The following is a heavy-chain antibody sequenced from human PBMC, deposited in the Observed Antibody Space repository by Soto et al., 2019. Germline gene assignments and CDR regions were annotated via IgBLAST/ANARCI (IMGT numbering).Heavy chain of an antibody. D-gene: IGHD3-22*01. V-gene: IGHV1-18*01. CDR1: GYTFTSYG. Sequence: ASVKVSCKASGYTFTSYGISWVRQAPGQGLEWMGWISAYNGNTNYAQKLQGRVTMTTDTSTSTAYMELRSLRSDDTAVYYCARPYYYYSSGYYWRFDYWGQGTLVTVSA. CDR2: ISAYNGNT. J-gene: IGHJ4*02. CDR3: ARPYYYYSSGYYWRFDY.